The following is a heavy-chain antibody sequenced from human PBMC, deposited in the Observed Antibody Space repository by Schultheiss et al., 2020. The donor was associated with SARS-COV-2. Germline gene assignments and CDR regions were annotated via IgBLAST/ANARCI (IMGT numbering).Heavy chain of an antibody. D-gene: IGHD5-12*01. J-gene: IGHJ4*02. V-gene: IGHV1-2*02. CDR1: GYTFTGYY. CDR3: ARDGAWGYSGYDGRGFDY. CDR2: INPNSGGT. Sequence: ASVKVSCKASGYTFTGYYMHWVRQAPGQGLEWMGWINPNSGGTNYAQKFQGRVTMTRDTSISTAYMELSRLRSDDTAVYYCARDGAWGYSGYDGRGFDYWGQGTLVTVSS.